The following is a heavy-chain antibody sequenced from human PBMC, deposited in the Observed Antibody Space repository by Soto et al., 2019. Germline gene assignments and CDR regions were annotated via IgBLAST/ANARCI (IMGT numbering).Heavy chain of an antibody. CDR2: ISYDGSNK. D-gene: IGHD3-10*01. CDR3: AKVLWFGELLQRYYYYGMDV. Sequence: VQLVESGGGVVQPGRSLRLSCAASGFTFSSYGMYWVRQAPGKGLEWVAVISYDGSNKYYADSVKGRFTISRDNSKNTLYLQMNSLRAEDTAVYYCAKVLWFGELLQRYYYYGMDVWGQGTTVTVSS. J-gene: IGHJ6*02. V-gene: IGHV3-30*18. CDR1: GFTFSSYG.